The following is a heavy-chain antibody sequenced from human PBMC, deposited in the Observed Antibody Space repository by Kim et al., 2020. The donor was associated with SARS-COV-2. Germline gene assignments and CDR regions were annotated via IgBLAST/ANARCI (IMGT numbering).Heavy chain of an antibody. D-gene: IGHD1-7*01. V-gene: IGHV3-74*01. Sequence: GGSLRLSCAASGFTFSTYWMNWVRQVPGKGLAWLSRINGDGSDTTYADSVEGRFTIPRDNAKNMLYLHLNSLRAEDTALYYCARPLSGTNCYDYWGQGTL. CDR1: GFTFSTYW. CDR3: ARPLSGTNCYDY. J-gene: IGHJ4*02. CDR2: INGDGSDT.